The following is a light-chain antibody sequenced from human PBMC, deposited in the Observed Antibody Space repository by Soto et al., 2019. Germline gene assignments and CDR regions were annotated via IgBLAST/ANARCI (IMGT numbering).Light chain of an antibody. Sequence: QSALTQPASVSGSPGQSITISCTGTSSDAGGYNYVSWYQQHPGKAPKLMIYDVSNRPSGVSNRFSGSKSGNTASLTISGLQAEDEADYYCSSYTSSSTLRVFGGGTKVTVL. CDR3: SSYTSSSTLRV. V-gene: IGLV2-14*01. CDR1: SSDAGGYNY. J-gene: IGLJ2*01. CDR2: DVS.